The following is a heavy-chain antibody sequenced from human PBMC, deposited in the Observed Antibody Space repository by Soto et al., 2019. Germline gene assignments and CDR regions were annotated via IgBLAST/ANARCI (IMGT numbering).Heavy chain of an antibody. CDR1: GFTFSSYG. Sequence: PGGSLRLSCAASGFTFSSYGMHWVRQAPGKGLEWVAVMSYDGSNKYYADSVKGRFTISRDNSKNTLYLQMNSLRAEDTAVYYCAKVSVGYSSGWFDYWGQGTLVTVSS. V-gene: IGHV3-30*18. D-gene: IGHD6-19*01. CDR3: AKVSVGYSSGWFDY. J-gene: IGHJ4*02. CDR2: MSYDGSNK.